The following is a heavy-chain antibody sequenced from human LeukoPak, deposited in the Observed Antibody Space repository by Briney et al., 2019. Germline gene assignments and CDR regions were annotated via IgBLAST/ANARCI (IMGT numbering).Heavy chain of an antibody. Sequence: GGSLRLSCAASRFTFSDYYMSWIRQAPGKGLEWVSYISSSSSYTNYADSVKGRFTISRDNAKNSLHLQMNSLRAEDTAVYYCARDIRGIVEAKNEAFDLWGRGTMVTVSS. V-gene: IGHV3-11*05. D-gene: IGHD1-26*01. J-gene: IGHJ3*01. CDR1: RFTFSDYY. CDR2: ISSSSSYT. CDR3: ARDIRGIVEAKNEAFDL.